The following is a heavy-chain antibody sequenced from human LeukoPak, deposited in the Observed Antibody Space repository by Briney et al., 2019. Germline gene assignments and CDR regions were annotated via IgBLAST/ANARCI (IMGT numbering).Heavy chain of an antibody. V-gene: IGHV3-23*01. J-gene: IGHJ4*02. CDR3: ARIASHSSSWYDGGY. CDR2: ISGRGGGT. CDR1: GFTFSSYA. D-gene: IGHD6-13*01. Sequence: SGGSLRLSCAASGFTFSSYAMSWVRQAPGKGLEWVSAISGRGGGTTYADSVKGRFTISRDNAKNTLYLQMNSLRAEDTGAYYCARIASHSSSWYDGGYWGQGTLVTVSS.